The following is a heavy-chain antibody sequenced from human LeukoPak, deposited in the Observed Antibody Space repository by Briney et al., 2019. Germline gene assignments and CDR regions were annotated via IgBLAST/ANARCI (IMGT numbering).Heavy chain of an antibody. CDR3: ARGDYYDSSVPY. J-gene: IGHJ4*02. V-gene: IGHV1-3*01. CDR2: INAGNGNT. D-gene: IGHD3-22*01. CDR1: GYTFTSYA. Sequence: ASVKVSCKASGYTFTSYAMHWVRQAPGQRLEWMGWINAGNGNTKYSQEFQGRVTITRDTSASTAYMELSSLRSEDTAVYYCARGDYYDSSVPYWGQGTLVTVSS.